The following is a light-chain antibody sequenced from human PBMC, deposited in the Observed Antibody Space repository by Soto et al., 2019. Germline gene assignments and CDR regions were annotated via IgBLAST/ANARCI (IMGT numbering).Light chain of an antibody. CDR2: EVS. CDR3: SSHTSSSTLAV. J-gene: IGLJ1*01. Sequence: QSALTQPASVSGSPGQSITISCTGTSSDVGGYNYVSWYQQHPGKAPKLMIYEVSHRPSGVSNRFSGSKSGDTASLTISGLQAEDEADYYCSSHTSSSTLAVFGTGTKLTVL. CDR1: SSDVGGYNY. V-gene: IGLV2-14*01.